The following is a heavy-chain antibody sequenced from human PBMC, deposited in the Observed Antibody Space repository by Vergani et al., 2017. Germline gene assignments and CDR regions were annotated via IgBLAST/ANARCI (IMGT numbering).Heavy chain of an antibody. Sequence: EVQLVESGGGLIQPGGSLRLSCAASGFTVSSNYMSWVRQAPGKGLEWVSVIYSGGSTYYADSVKGRFTISRDNSKNTLYLQMNSLGAEDTAVYYCARMGRSGGSCYSSFSAHCYYYYYMDVWGKGTTVTVSS. V-gene: IGHV3-53*01. CDR3: ARMGRSGGSCYSSFSAHCYYYYYMDV. CDR1: GFTVSSNY. D-gene: IGHD2-15*01. CDR2: IYSGGST. J-gene: IGHJ6*03.